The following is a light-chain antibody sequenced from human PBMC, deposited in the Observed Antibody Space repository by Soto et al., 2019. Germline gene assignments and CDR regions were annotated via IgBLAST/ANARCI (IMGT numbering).Light chain of an antibody. Sequence: QTALTQPPSVSGSPGQAVTISCTGTSSDVGSSNGVSWYQQPPGTAPKLMIYDVSNRPSGVPDRFSGSKSGNTASLTISGLQAEDEADYYCSSYTSSSTYVFGTGTKRTVL. CDR3: SSYTSSSTYV. V-gene: IGLV2-18*02. J-gene: IGLJ1*01. CDR2: DVS. CDR1: SSDVGSSNG.